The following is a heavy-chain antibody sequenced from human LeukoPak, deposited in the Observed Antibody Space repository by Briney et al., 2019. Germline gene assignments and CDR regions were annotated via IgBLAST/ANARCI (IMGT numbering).Heavy chain of an antibody. CDR1: GFPFTMYY. CDR3: WREQRGGMSGSLGGLFASYYTYYYMDV. CDR2: INPGDGSP. J-gene: IGHJ6*03. V-gene: IGHV1-46*01. D-gene: IGHD1-26*01. Sequence: ASVKVSCKASGFPFTMYYIHWVRQAPGQSFEWMGMINPGDGSPTHPPSFRGRVTVTRDMSTTTAYMDLRRLRSEAPAVFFFWREQRGGMSGSLGGLFASYYTYYYMDVWGRGTTVTVSS.